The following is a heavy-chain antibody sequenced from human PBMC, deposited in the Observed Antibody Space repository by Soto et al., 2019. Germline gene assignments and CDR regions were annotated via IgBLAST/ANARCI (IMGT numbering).Heavy chain of an antibody. CDR1: GFNFSSYG. CDR2: IWYDGSNK. J-gene: IGHJ6*03. CDR3: ARQDYYGSGSYPAYYYYMDV. V-gene: IGHV3-33*01. Sequence: GGSLRLSCAASGFNFSSYGMHWVRQAPGKGLEWVAVIWYDGSNKYCADSVKGRFTISRDNSKNTLYLQMNSLRAEDTAVYYCARQDYYGSGSYPAYYYYMDVWGKGTTVTVSS. D-gene: IGHD3-10*01.